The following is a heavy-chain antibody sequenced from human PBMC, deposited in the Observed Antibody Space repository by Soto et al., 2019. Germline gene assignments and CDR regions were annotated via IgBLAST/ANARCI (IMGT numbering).Heavy chain of an antibody. V-gene: IGHV3-23*01. CDR3: AKGGGGGWHLGY. CDR1: GFTFSSYA. J-gene: IGHJ4*02. Sequence: GGSLRLSCAASGFTFSSYAMSWVRQAPGKGLEWVSSISGSGGSTYYADSVKGRFTISRDNSKNTLYLQMNSLRAEDSALYYCAKGGGGGWHLGYWGQGILVTVSS. D-gene: IGHD6-19*01. CDR2: ISGSGGST.